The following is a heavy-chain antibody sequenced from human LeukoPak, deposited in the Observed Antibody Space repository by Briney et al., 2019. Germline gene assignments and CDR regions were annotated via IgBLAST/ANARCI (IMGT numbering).Heavy chain of an antibody. CDR2: IYPGDSDT. CDR3: ARLSPYDSSGYHLDY. D-gene: IGHD3-22*01. J-gene: IGHJ4*02. V-gene: IGHV5-51*01. Sequence: GESLKISCKGSGYSFTSYWIGWVRQMPGKGLEWMGIIYPGDSDTRYSPSFQGQVTISADKSISTAYLQWSSLKASDTAMYYCARLSPYDSSGYHLDYWGQGTLVTVSS. CDR1: GYSFTSYW.